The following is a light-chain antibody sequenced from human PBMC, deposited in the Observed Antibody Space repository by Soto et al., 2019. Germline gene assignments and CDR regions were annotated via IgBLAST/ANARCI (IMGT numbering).Light chain of an antibody. Sequence: EIVLTQSPGSLSLSPGKRATLSCRASQSISSSYLAWYQQRPGQAPRLLIYGASSRATGIPDRFSGSGSGTEFTLTISRLEPEDFVVYYCQQYGSSSWTFGQGTKVDI. CDR2: GAS. J-gene: IGKJ1*01. CDR3: QQYGSSSWT. CDR1: QSISSSY. V-gene: IGKV3-20*01.